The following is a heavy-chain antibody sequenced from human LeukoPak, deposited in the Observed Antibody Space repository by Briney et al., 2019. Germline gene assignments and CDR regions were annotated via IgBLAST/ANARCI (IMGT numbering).Heavy chain of an antibody. V-gene: IGHV1-2*02. D-gene: IGHD2-2*02. J-gene: IGHJ6*02. CDR3: ARVPGVPAAIGYYGMDV. CDR2: INPNSGGT. CDR1: GYTFTGYY. Sequence: GASVKVSFKASGYTFTGYYMHWVRQAPGQGLEWMGWINPNSGGTNYAQKFQGRVTMTRGTSISTAYMELSRLRSDDTAVYYCARVPGVPAAIGYYGMDVWGQGTTVTVSS.